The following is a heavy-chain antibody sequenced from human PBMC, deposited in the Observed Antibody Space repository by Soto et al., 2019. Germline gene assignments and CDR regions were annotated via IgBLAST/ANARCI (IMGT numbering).Heavy chain of an antibody. D-gene: IGHD1-1*01. CDR2: ISSSSIYI. J-gene: IGHJ4*02. CDR3: ARGGWNWNRPRYFDY. V-gene: IGHV3-21*01. CDR1: GVTFNTYS. Sequence: GGSLRLSGAASGVTFNTYSRNGVRQAPGKELEWVSSISSSSIYIYYADSVKVRFTISRDNAKNSLYLQMNSLRAEDPAVYYCARGGWNWNRPRYFDYWGQGTLVTVSS.